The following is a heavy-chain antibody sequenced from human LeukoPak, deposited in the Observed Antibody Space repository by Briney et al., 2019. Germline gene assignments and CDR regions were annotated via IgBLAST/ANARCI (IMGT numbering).Heavy chain of an antibody. CDR2: IYYRGRA. J-gene: IGHJ4*02. CDR3: ARRGWDTPFDY. V-gene: IGHV4-39*01. D-gene: IGHD1-26*01. CDR1: GGSIRSSSYY. Sequence: SETLSLTCTVSGGSIRSSSYYWGWIRQPPGKGLEWIGSIYYRGRAYYTPSLKSRVTISEDTSKNQSSLKLSSGTTADTAVYYCARRGWDTPFDYWGQGTLVTVSS.